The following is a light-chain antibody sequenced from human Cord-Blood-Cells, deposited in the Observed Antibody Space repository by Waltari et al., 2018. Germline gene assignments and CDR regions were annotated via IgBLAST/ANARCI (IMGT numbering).Light chain of an antibody. CDR3: AAWDDNLNGYV. CDR2: SNN. J-gene: IGLJ1*01. V-gene: IGLV1-44*01. Sequence: QSVLTQPPSASGTPGPRVTISCSGSSTNIGSNTVNWYQQLPGTAPKPLIFSNNQRPSGVPDGFSGSKSVTSVALAISGLQSEDEPDYYCAAWDDNLNGYVFGTDQGHSP. CDR1: STNIGSNT.